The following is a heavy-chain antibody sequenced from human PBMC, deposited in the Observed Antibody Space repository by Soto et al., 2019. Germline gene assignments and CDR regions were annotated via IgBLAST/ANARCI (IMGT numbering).Heavy chain of an antibody. CDR1: GGSISSSSYY. J-gene: IGHJ6*02. V-gene: IGHV4-39*01. CDR2: IYYSGST. D-gene: IGHD5-18*01. Sequence: SSETLSLTCTVSGGSISSSSYYWGWIRQPPGKGLEWIGSIYYSGSTYYNPSLKSRVTISVDTSKNQFSLKLSSVTAADTAVYYCARLPRGYSYGYYYYGMDVWGQGTTVTVSS. CDR3: ARLPRGYSYGYYYYGMDV.